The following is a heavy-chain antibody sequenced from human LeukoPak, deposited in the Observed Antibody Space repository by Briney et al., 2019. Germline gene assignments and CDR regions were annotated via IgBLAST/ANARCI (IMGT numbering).Heavy chain of an antibody. J-gene: IGHJ4*02. CDR2: INPGNGYT. Sequence: ASVKVSCKASGYTFTSYAIHWVRQPPGQRLDWMGWINPGNGYTKYSQKFQDRVTITRDTSATTAYMELSSLTSEDTAVYYCARGNGDIDYWGLGTQVTVSS. V-gene: IGHV1-3*01. CDR1: GYTFTSYA. D-gene: IGHD4-17*01. CDR3: ARGNGDIDY.